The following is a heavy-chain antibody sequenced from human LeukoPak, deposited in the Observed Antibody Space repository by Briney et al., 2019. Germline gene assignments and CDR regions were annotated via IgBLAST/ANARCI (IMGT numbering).Heavy chain of an antibody. Sequence: ASVKVSCKVSGYTLTELSMHWVRQAPGKGLEWMGGFDPEDGETIYAQKFQGRVTMTEDTSTDTTYMELSSLRSEDTAVYYCATESLGSYQAVLDYWGQGTLVTVSS. V-gene: IGHV1-24*01. D-gene: IGHD1-26*01. CDR1: GYTLTELS. J-gene: IGHJ4*02. CDR3: ATESLGSYQAVLDY. CDR2: FDPEDGET.